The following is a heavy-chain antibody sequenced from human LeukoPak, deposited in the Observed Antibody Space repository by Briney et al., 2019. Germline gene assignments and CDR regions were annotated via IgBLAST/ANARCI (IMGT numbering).Heavy chain of an antibody. CDR3: ARVNPNWFDP. J-gene: IGHJ5*02. CDR1: GGSISSYY. CDR2: ISYSGST. Sequence: SETLSLTCTVSGGSISSYYWSWIRQPPGKGLEWIGYISYSGSTNYNPSLKSRVTISLDTSKNQFSLKLSSVTSADTAVYYCARVNPNWFDPWGQGTLVTVSS. V-gene: IGHV4-59*01.